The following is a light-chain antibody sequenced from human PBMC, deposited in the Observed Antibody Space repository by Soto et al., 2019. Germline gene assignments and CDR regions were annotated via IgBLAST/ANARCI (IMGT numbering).Light chain of an antibody. J-gene: IGKJ2*01. CDR3: QHYDSSGYT. V-gene: IGKV3-20*01. Sequence: EIVLTQSPGTLSLSSGERATLSCRASQSINGAYLAWYQQKPGQAPRLLIYGASSRATGIPDRFSGSGSGTDFTLTISRLDPEDFAVYFCQHYDSSGYTFGQGTKLEI. CDR2: GAS. CDR1: QSINGAY.